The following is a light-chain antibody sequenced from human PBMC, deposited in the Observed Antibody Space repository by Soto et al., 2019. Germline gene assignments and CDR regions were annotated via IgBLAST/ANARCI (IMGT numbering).Light chain of an antibody. CDR1: QRLLHSNGNYF. CDR2: LGF. Sequence: EIVMTQSPPSLTVTPGEPATISCRSSQRLLHSNGNYFLDWYLQKPGQSPQLLIYLGFNRASGVPDRVSGSGAGTDFTLTINSLQPEDFVIYYCQQYNNWPPMSTFGQGTKLEMK. CDR3: QQYNNWPPMST. J-gene: IGKJ2*01. V-gene: IGKV2-28*01.